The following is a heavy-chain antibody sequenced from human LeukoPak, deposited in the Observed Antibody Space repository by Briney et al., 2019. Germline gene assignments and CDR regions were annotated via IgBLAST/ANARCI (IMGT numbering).Heavy chain of an antibody. J-gene: IGHJ4*02. V-gene: IGHV1-2*02. Sequence: ASVKVSCKASGHTFTSYYMHWVRQAPGQGLEWMGWINPNSGGTNYAQKFQGRVTMTRDTSISTAYMELSRLRSDDTAVYYCAREPSVLWFGELLEDYWGQGTLVTVSS. D-gene: IGHD3-10*01. CDR2: INPNSGGT. CDR3: AREPSVLWFGELLEDY. CDR1: GHTFTSYY.